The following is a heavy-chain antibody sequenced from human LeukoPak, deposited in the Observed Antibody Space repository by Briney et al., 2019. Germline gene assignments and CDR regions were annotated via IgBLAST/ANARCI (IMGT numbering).Heavy chain of an antibody. CDR1: GFTFSGSG. J-gene: IGHJ4*02. D-gene: IGHD2-2*01. CDR3: ARSPTSWYFDY. V-gene: IGHV3-30*02. CDR2: IRYHGSDK. Sequence: PGGSLRLSCAASGFTFSGSGMHWVRQAPGKGLEGVAFIRYHGSDKFYADSVKGRFTISRDNSKNTLYLQMNSLRPEDTSVYYCARSPTSWYFDYWGQGTLVTVSS.